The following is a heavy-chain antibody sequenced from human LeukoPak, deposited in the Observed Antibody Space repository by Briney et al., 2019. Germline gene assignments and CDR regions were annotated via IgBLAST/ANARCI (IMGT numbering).Heavy chain of an antibody. CDR2: IYYSGST. D-gene: IGHD3-10*01. CDR1: GGSISSNSYY. V-gene: IGHV4-39*01. J-gene: IGHJ4*02. CDR3: ARTRYYYNSRSYGAPYYFDY. Sequence: PSETLSLTCAVSGGSISSNSYYWGWIRHPPGKGLEWIGSIYYSGSTYYNPSLKSRVTISVDTSKNQFSLKLSSVTAADTAVYYCARTRYYYNSRSYGAPYYFDYWGQGTLVTVSS.